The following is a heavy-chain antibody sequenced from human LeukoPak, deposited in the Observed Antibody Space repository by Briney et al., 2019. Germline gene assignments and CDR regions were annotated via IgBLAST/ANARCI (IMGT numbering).Heavy chain of an antibody. V-gene: IGHV3-23*01. CDR2: ISASGGVT. CDR1: GFTFSNNA. Sequence: PGGSLRLSCAASGFTFSNNAMSWVRQAPGKGLEWVSGISASGGVTYSAESVRGRFTISRDNSKNTLYLQMNSLRVDDTAAYYCATISGSFEYLDYWGQGTLVTVSS. CDR3: ATISGSFEYLDY. D-gene: IGHD1-26*01. J-gene: IGHJ4*02.